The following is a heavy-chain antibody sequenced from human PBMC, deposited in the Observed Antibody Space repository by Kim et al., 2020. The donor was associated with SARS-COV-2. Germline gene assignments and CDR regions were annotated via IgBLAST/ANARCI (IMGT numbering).Heavy chain of an antibody. J-gene: IGHJ5*02. D-gene: IGHD3-10*01. V-gene: IGHV4-31*02. Sequence: LSSRVTISVETSKNQFSRKLSSVTAADTAVYYCARSGNPYGSGSYLWFDPWGQGTLVTVSS. CDR3: ARSGNPYGSGSYLWFDP.